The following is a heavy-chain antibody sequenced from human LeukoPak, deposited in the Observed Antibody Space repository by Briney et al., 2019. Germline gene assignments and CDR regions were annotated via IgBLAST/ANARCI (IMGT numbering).Heavy chain of an antibody. CDR2: IRYDGSNK. CDR1: GFIFTNYG. CDR3: AKDHWDCGGGSCPSYYYAMDV. D-gene: IGHD2-15*01. J-gene: IGHJ6*02. Sequence: PGGSLRLSCAASGFIFTNYGMHWVRQAPGKGLEWVAFIRYDGSNKYYADSVKGRFTISRDNSKNTQYLQMNSLRAEDTAVYYCAKDHWDCGGGSCPSYYYAMDVWGQGTTVTVSS. V-gene: IGHV3-30*02.